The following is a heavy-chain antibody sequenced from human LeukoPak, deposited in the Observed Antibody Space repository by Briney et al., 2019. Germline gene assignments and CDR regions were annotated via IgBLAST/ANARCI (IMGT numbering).Heavy chain of an antibody. CDR3: ARHNRVRGYMDV. J-gene: IGHJ6*03. V-gene: IGHV4-38-2*01. Sequence: SETLSLTCAVSGYSIRSGYYWGWIRQPPGKGLEWIGSIYHSGRTYYNPSLKSRVTISVDTSKNQFSLKLTSVTAADTVVYYCARHNRVRGYMDVWGKGTTVTVSS. CDR1: GYSIRSGYY. CDR2: IYHSGRT. D-gene: IGHD3-10*01.